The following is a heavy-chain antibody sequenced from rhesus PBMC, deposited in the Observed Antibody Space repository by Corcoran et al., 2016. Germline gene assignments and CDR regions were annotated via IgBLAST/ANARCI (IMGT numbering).Heavy chain of an antibody. CDR3: VSGDYNIWTGYRYFDY. D-gene: IGHD3-3*01. Sequence: EVQLVETGGGLVQPGGSLKLSCAASGFTFSSSGLSWVRQAPVKGLEWVSAINSGGGSTYDADSVKGRFTISRDNSKNTLSLQMNSLRAEDTAVYYCVSGDYNIWTGYRYFDYWGQGVLATVSS. V-gene: IGHV3S5*01. CDR2: INSGGGST. J-gene: IGHJ4*01. CDR1: GFTFSSSG.